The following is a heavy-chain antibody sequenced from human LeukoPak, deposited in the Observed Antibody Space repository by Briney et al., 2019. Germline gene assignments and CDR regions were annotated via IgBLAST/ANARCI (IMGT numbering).Heavy chain of an antibody. J-gene: IGHJ4*02. Sequence: GGSLRLSCAASGFTLSSYAMHWARHSLGKGREWVAVMSYDWFNKYYADSVKGRFTISRDNSKNTLYLQMNSLRDEDAAVYNYAKSKGYSYGYYFDYWGQGTLVTVSS. V-gene: IGHV3-30*18. CDR1: GFTLSSYA. CDR2: MSYDWFNK. D-gene: IGHD5-18*01. CDR3: AKSKGYSYGYYFDY.